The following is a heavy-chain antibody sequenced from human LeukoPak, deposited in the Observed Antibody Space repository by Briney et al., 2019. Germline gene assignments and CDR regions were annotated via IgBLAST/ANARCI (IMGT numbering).Heavy chain of an antibody. Sequence: GGSLRLSCAASGFTFANYVTHWVRQAPGKGLEWVAVTSPDESLKFYGDSVKGRFTISRDNAKNTLFLHMNSLRAEDTAVYYCNVRWGPNSDYWGQGTLVTVSS. D-gene: IGHD7-27*01. J-gene: IGHJ4*02. CDR3: NVRWGPNSDY. CDR1: GFTFANYV. CDR2: TSPDESLK. V-gene: IGHV3-30*04.